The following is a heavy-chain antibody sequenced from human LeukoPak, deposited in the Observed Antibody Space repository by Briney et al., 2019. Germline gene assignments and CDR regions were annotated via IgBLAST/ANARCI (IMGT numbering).Heavy chain of an antibody. CDR2: ISWDGGST. CDR1: GFTFDDYT. Sequence: GGSLRLSCAASGFTFDDYTMHWVRQAPGKGLEWVSLISWDGGSTYYADSVKGRFTISRDNSKNSLYLQMNSLRTEDTALYYCAKAKYSSSPGSGAFDIWGQGTMVTVSS. CDR3: AKAKYSSSPGSGAFDI. V-gene: IGHV3-43*01. J-gene: IGHJ3*02. D-gene: IGHD6-6*01.